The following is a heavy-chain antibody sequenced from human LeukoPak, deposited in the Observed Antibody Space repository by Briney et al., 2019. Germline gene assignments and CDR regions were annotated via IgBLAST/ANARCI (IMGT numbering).Heavy chain of an antibody. CDR2: INPDGGEK. V-gene: IGHV3-7*01. D-gene: IGHD2-2*02. CDR1: GFTFSSSW. Sequence: QTGGSLRLSCAASGFTFSSSWMNWVRQAPGKGLEWVANINPDGGEKRYVDSVKGRFTISRDNARNSLYLQMNSLRAEDTAVYYCASWINTDNYWGQGTLVTVSS. CDR3: ASWINTDNY. J-gene: IGHJ4*02.